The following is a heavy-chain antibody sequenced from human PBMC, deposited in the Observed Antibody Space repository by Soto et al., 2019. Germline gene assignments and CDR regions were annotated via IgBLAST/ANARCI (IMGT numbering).Heavy chain of an antibody. J-gene: IGHJ6*03. CDR1: GGSISSYY. V-gene: IGHV4-59*01. Sequence: SETLSLTCTVSGGSISSYYWSWIRQPPGKGLEWIGYIYYSGSTNYNPSLKSRVTISVDTSKNQFSLKLSSVTAADTAVYYCARLYYYYYMDVWGKGTTVTVSS. CDR2: IYYSGST. CDR3: ARLYYYYYMDV.